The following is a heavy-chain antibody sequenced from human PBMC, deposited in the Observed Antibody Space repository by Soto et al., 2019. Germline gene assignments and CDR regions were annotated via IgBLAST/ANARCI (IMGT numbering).Heavy chain of an antibody. Sequence: SETLSLTCTVSGGSVNSGGYYWSWIRQHPATGLEWIGHIYYTGTTYYNPSLKSRVSISLDTSNNQFSLWLTSVTAADTAVYYCVTGDAWRILVACWGQGALVTVSS. CDR2: IYYTGTT. J-gene: IGHJ4*02. D-gene: IGHD2-15*01. V-gene: IGHV4-31*03. CDR1: GGSVNSGGYY. CDR3: VTGDAWRILVAC.